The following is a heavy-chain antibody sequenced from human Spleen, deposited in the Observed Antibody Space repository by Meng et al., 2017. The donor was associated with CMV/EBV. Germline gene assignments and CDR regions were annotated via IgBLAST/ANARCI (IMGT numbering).Heavy chain of an antibody. CDR2: ISWNSATI. Sequence: GGSLRLSCAASGFTFDDYGMTWVRQVPGKGLEWVSGISWNSATIAYADSVKGRFIASRDNAKNSLYLQMNSLRAEDAAFYYCVKVYGSGYTGGFDVWGRGTRVTVSS. CDR1: GFTFDDYG. CDR3: VKVYGSGYTGGFDV. J-gene: IGHJ3*01. D-gene: IGHD2-15*01. V-gene: IGHV3-9*01.